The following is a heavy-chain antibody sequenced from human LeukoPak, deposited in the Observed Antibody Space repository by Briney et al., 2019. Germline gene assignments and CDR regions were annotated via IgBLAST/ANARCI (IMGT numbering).Heavy chain of an antibody. Sequence: PSETLSLTCAVYGGSFSGYYWSWIRQPPGKVLEWIGEINHSGSTNYNPSLKSRVTISVDTSKNQFSLKLSSVTAADTAVYYCARTYSSFDWFDPWGQGTLVTVSS. V-gene: IGHV4-34*01. CDR2: INHSGST. J-gene: IGHJ5*02. CDR3: ARTYSSFDWFDP. D-gene: IGHD6-6*01. CDR1: GGSFSGYY.